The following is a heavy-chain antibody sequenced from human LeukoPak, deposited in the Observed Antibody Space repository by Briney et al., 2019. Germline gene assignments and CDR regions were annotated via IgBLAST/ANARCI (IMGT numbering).Heavy chain of an antibody. V-gene: IGHV4-4*02. CDR3: ARAYGDSYYFDF. CDR2: IYHGGST. Sequence: SETLSLTCGVSGGSISSTNWWSWVRQPPGKGLEWIGEIYHGGSTNFNPSLKSRVTILVDKSKNQFSLQMTSVTAADTAVYYCARAYGDSYYFDFWGQGTLVTVSS. J-gene: IGHJ4*02. CDR1: GGSISSTNW. D-gene: IGHD4-17*01.